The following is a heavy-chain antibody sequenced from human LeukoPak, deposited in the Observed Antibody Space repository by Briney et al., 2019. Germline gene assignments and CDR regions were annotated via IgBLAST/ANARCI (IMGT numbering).Heavy chain of an antibody. CDR1: GLSFNSFA. V-gene: IGHV3-23*01. D-gene: IGHD3-16*01. CDR2: IRGNGET. CDR3: AKASWVSSTDAVR. Sequence: GGSLRLSCAASGLSFNSFAMSWVRQGPARGLEWVSSIRGNGETFCADSVKGRFTLSSDSSRNTVYFQLNNLRVEDTAIYYCAKASWVSSTDAVRWGQGTLVTVSS. J-gene: IGHJ4*02.